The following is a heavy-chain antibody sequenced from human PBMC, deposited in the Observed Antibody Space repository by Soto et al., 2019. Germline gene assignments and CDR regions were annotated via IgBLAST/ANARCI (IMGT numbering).Heavy chain of an antibody. CDR2: IYYSGST. D-gene: IGHD1-7*01. Sequence: QVQLQESGPGLVKPSQTLSLTCTVSGGSISSGTYYWSWIRQHPGKGLEWIGYIYYSGSTYYNPSLKSRVTISVDTSKNQFALKLSSVTAADTAVYYCTRVPGDWNYSYFDYWGQGTLVTVSS. CDR3: TRVPGDWNYSYFDY. CDR1: GGSISSGTYY. V-gene: IGHV4-31*03. J-gene: IGHJ4*02.